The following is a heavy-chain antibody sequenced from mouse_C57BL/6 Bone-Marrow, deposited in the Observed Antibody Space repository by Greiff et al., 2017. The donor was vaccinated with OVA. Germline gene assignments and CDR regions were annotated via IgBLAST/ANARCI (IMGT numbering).Heavy chain of an antibody. J-gene: IGHJ2*01. CDR1: GYTFTSYW. V-gene: IGHV1-69*01. CDR3: AKTSVEEGY. D-gene: IGHD1-1*01. Sequence: QVQLQQPGAELVMPGASVKLSCKASGYTFTSYWMHWVKQRPGQGLEWIGEIDPSDSYTNYNQKFKGKSTLTVDKSSSTVYKQLSSLTSEDAAVYYCAKTSVEEGYWGQGTTLTVSS. CDR2: IDPSDSYT.